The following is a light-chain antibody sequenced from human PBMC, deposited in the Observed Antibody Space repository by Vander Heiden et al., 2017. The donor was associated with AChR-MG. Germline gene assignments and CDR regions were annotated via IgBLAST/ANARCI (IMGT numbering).Light chain of an antibody. CDR2: GPS. J-gene: IGKJ2*01. V-gene: IGKV3-20*01. CDR1: QRVNIRY. Sequence: IVLTQSPGTLSLSPGARATLSCRASQRVNIRYLAWYQQKPGQAPRLLVYGPSSRASGIPDRFSGSGSGTDFTLTISRLEAEDFAVYYCHQCATSPFTFGQGTKLEIK. CDR3: HQCATSPFT.